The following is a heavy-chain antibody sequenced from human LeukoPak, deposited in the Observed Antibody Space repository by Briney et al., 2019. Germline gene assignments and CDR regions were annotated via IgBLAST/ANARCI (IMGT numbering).Heavy chain of an antibody. J-gene: IGHJ5*02. D-gene: IGHD3-9*01. CDR3: AHRRDYDILTGYPYNWFDP. CDR1: GFSLNTRGVG. V-gene: IGHV2-5*02. Sequence: GSGPTLVKPTQTLTLTCTFSGFSLNTRGVGVGWIRQPPGKALEWLALIYWDDDKRYSPSLKSRLTITKDTSKNQVVLTMTNMDPVDTATYYCAHRRDYDILTGYPYNWFDPWGQGTLVTVSS. CDR2: IYWDDDK.